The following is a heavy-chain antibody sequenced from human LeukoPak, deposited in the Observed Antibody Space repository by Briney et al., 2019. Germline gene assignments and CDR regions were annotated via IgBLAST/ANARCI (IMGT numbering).Heavy chain of an antibody. V-gene: IGHV4-59*01. CDR1: GGSISSYY. D-gene: IGHD6-19*01. CDR3: ARHLGIAVAGLYGMDV. Sequence: RPSETLSRTCTVSGGSISSYYWSRIRQPPGKGLEWIGYIYYSGSTNYNPSLKSRVPISVDTSKNQFSLKLSSVTAADTAVYYCARHLGIAVAGLYGMDVWGQGTTVTVSS. J-gene: IGHJ6*02. CDR2: IYYSGST.